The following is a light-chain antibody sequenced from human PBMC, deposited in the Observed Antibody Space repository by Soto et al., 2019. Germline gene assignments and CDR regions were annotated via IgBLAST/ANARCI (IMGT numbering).Light chain of an antibody. Sequence: QLVLTQPASVSGSPGQSITISCTGTSSDVGGYNYVSWYQQYPGKAPKLMIYDVSNRPSGVSNRFSGSKSGNTASLTISGLQAEDEADYYCSSYTSSSAVVFGEGTKVTVL. CDR2: DVS. CDR3: SSYTSSSAVV. J-gene: IGLJ3*02. CDR1: SSDVGGYNY. V-gene: IGLV2-14*01.